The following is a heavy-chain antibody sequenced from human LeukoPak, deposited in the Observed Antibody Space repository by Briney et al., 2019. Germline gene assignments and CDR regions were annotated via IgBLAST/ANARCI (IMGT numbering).Heavy chain of an antibody. CDR1: GFTFSSYS. V-gene: IGHV3-21*01. Sequence: GGSLRLSCAASGFTFSSYSMNWVRQAPGKGLEWVSSISSSSSYIYYADSEKGRFTISRDNAKNSLYLQMNSLRAEDTAVYYCAREPDYGDYVRYFDYWGQGTLVTVSS. J-gene: IGHJ4*02. CDR2: ISSSSSYI. CDR3: AREPDYGDYVRYFDY. D-gene: IGHD4-17*01.